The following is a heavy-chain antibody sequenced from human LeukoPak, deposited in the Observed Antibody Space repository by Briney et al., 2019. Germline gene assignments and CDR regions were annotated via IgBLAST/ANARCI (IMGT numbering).Heavy chain of an antibody. CDR2: IDPNSGGT. Sequence: ASVKVSCKASGGTFSSYAISWVRQAPGQGLEWMGWIDPNSGGTNYARNFQGRVTMTRDTSISTAYMELSRLRSDDTAVYYCARLNEYSTSSGGIEDYWGQGTLVTVSS. CDR1: GGTFSSYA. D-gene: IGHD6-6*01. J-gene: IGHJ4*02. CDR3: ARLNEYSTSSGGIEDY. V-gene: IGHV1-2*02.